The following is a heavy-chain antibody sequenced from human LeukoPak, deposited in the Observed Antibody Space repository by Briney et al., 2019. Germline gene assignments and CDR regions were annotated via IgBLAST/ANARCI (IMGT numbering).Heavy chain of an antibody. J-gene: IGHJ4*02. D-gene: IGHD5-12*01. V-gene: IGHV3-21*01. CDR3: AKDVDIVATAPFDY. CDR1: GFTFSSYN. CDR2: ISSSSGYI. Sequence: PGGSLRLSCATSGFTFSSYNMNWVRQAPGKGLEWISSISSSSGYIYYADSVKGRFTISRDNAKNSLYLQMNSLSAEDTAVYYCAKDVDIVATAPFDYWGQGTLVTVSS.